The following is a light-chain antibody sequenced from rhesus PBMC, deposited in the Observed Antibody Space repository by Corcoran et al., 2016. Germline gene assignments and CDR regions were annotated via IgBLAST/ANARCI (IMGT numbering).Light chain of an antibody. CDR2: AAS. Sequence: DIQMTQSPSSLSASVGDRVTITCQASQGISSWLAWYQQKPGKAPKLLIYAASRLQSGVPSRVSGSGSGTDFTLTSSSLQPEDFATDYCQQHNSYPPTFGPGTKLDIK. V-gene: IGKV1-33*02. CDR1: QGISSW. J-gene: IGKJ3*01. CDR3: QQHNSYPPT.